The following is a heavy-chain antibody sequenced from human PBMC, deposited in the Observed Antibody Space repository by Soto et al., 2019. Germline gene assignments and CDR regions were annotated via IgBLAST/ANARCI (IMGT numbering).Heavy chain of an antibody. CDR3: ARLPLYGSGRALEYYYYGMDV. J-gene: IGHJ6*02. D-gene: IGHD3-10*01. CDR1: GGSISSYY. V-gene: IGHV4-59*08. CDR2: IYYSGST. Sequence: SETLSLTCTVSGGSISSYYWSWIRQPPGKGLEWIGYIYYSGSTNYNPSLKSRVTISVDTSKNQFSLKLNSVTAADTAVYYCARLPLYGSGRALEYYYYGMDVWSQGTTVTVSS.